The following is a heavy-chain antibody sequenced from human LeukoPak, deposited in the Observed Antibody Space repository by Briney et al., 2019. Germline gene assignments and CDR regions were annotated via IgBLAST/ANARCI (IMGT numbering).Heavy chain of an antibody. V-gene: IGHV3-21*04. CDR3: AKGSMDHYYYYYYMDV. D-gene: IGHD2/OR15-2a*01. J-gene: IGHJ6*03. CDR1: GFTFSSYS. CDR2: ISSSSSYI. Sequence: PGGSLRLSCAASGFTFSSYSMNWVRQAPGKGLEWVSSISSSSSYIYYADSVKGRFTISRDNAKNSLYLQMNSLRAEDTAVYYCAKGSMDHYYYYYYMDVWGKGTTVTISS.